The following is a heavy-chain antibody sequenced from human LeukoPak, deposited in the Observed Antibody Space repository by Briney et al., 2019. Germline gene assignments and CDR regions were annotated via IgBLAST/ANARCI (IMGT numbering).Heavy chain of an antibody. D-gene: IGHD3-22*01. CDR2: IIPIPGIA. J-gene: IGHJ4*02. V-gene: IGHV1-69*04. Sequence: ASVKVSCKASGGTFSIYAISWVRQAPAQGLEWMGRIIPIPGIANYAQKFQGRVTITADKSTSKAYMELSSLRSEDTAVYYCEKGLNPYYYYSGGYQFDFWGQGTLVTVSS. CDR1: GGTFSIYA. CDR3: EKGLNPYYYYSGGYQFDF.